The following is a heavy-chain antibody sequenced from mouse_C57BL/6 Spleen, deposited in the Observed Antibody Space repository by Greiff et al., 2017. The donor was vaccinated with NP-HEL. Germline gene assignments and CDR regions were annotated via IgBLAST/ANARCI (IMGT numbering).Heavy chain of an antibody. V-gene: IGHV1-55*01. CDR3: ARRDYGSSYAMDY. CDR1: GYTFTSYW. Sequence: QVQLQQPGAELVKPGASVKMSCKASGYTFTSYWITWVKQRPGQGLEWIGDIYPGSGSTNYNEKFKSKATLTVDTSSSTAYMQLSSLTSEDSAVYYCARRDYGSSYAMDYWGQGTSVTVSS. J-gene: IGHJ4*01. D-gene: IGHD1-1*01. CDR2: IYPGSGST.